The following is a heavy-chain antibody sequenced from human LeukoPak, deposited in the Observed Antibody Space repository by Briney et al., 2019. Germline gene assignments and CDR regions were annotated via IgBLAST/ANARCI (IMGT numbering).Heavy chain of an antibody. CDR2: ISGSGDNT. CDR3: AKVFEGATEYFQH. V-gene: IGHV3-23*01. J-gene: IGHJ1*01. D-gene: IGHD1-26*01. CDR1: GFTFGNYD. Sequence: GGSLRLSCEASGFTFGNYDISRVRQAPGKGLEWVATISGSGDNTHYIDSVKGRFTISRDNSKNTLYLQMNSLRAEDTAVYYCAKVFEGATEYFQHWGQGTLVTVSS.